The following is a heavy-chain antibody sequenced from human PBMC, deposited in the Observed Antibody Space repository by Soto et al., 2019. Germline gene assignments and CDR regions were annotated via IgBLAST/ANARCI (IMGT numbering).Heavy chain of an antibody. D-gene: IGHD5-18*01. V-gene: IGHV4-59*08. J-gene: IGHJ3*02. Sequence: SETLSLTSTVSGGSISSYYWSWIRQPPGKGLEWIGYIYYSGSTNYNPSLKSRVTISVDTSKNQFSLKLSSVTAADTAVYYCARLDTSRDAFDIWGQGTMVTVSS. CDR3: ARLDTSRDAFDI. CDR1: GGSISSYY. CDR2: IYYSGST.